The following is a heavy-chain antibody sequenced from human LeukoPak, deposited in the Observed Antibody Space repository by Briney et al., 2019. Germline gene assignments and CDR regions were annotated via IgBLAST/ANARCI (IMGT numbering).Heavy chain of an antibody. CDR3: ARVEMATIRNAFDI. V-gene: IGHV3-74*01. CDR1: GFTFSSYX. D-gene: IGHD5-24*01. CDR2: INSDGSST. J-gene: IGHJ3*02. Sequence: GGSLRLSCAASGFTFSSYXXXXVRQAPGKGLVWXSRINSDGSSTSYADSVKGRFTISRDNARNTLYLQMNSLRAEDTAVYYCARVEMATIRNAFDIWGQGTMVTVSS.